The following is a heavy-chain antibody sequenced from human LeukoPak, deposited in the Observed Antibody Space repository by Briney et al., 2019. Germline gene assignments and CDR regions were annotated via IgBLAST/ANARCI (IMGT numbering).Heavy chain of an antibody. CDR1: GYTFGSYA. J-gene: IGHJ2*01. D-gene: IGHD1-26*01. Sequence: GGSLRLSCAASGYTFGSYAMSWVRQAPGEGLEWVSAISGSGDSAHYADSVKGRFAISRDNSKSTLYLQMNSLRADDTAVYHCAKLRVVGTTNWNFDLCGRGTLVTVSS. CDR2: ISGSGDSA. V-gene: IGHV3-23*01. CDR3: AKLRVVGTTNWNFDL.